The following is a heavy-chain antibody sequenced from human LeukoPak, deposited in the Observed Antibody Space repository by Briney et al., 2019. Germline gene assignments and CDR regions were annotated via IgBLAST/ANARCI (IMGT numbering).Heavy chain of an antibody. V-gene: IGHV4-59*08. CDR1: DGSISGYY. CDR2: IHYTGIN. Sequence: SETLSLTCTVSDGSISGYYWGWIRQAPGRGLEWIAYIHYTGINNYNPSLKSRAAISVDTSTNQFSLKLTSVTTADTAMYYCARHITNSGSAFDLWGRGTLVTVSS. D-gene: IGHD3-10*01. CDR3: ARHITNSGSAFDL. J-gene: IGHJ2*01.